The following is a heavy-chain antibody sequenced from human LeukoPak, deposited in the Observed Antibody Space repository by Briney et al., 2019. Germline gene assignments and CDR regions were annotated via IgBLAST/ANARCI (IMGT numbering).Heavy chain of an antibody. CDR2: IIPIFGTA. Sequence: SVKVSCKASGGTFSSYAISWVRQAPGQGLEWMGRIIPIFGTANYAQKFQGRVTITTDESTSTAYMALSSLRSEDTAVYYCAKVGGYYDSRGRALDNYNNMDVWGKGTTVPVSS. D-gene: IGHD3-22*01. V-gene: IGHV1-69*05. CDR3: AKVGGYYDSRGRALDNYNNMDV. CDR1: GGTFSSYA. J-gene: IGHJ6*03.